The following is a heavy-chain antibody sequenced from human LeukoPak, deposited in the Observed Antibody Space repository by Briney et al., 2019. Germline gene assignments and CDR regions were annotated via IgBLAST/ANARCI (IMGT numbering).Heavy chain of an antibody. CDR3: ARVLDGSGSH. Sequence: ASVTVSFKASGYTFTSYDIDWVRQATGQGLGWMGWMNPNSGNTGYAQKFQGRVTMTRNTSISTAYMELSSLRSEDTAVYYCARVLDGSGSHWGQGTLVTVSS. CDR1: GYTFTSYD. V-gene: IGHV1-8*01. J-gene: IGHJ4*02. CDR2: MNPNSGNT. D-gene: IGHD3-10*01.